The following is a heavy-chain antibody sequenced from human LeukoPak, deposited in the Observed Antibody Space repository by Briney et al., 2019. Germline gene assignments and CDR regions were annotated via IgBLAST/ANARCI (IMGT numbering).Heavy chain of an antibody. Sequence: PSETLSLTCTVSGGSISSYYWSWIRQPPGKGLEWIGYIYYSGSTNYNPSLKSRVTISVDSSKNQFSLKLSSVTAADTAVYYCARGGLRLGELSYYWGQGTLVTVSS. V-gene: IGHV4-59*01. CDR1: GGSISSYY. CDR2: IYYSGST. J-gene: IGHJ4*02. CDR3: ARGGLRLGELSYY. D-gene: IGHD3-16*02.